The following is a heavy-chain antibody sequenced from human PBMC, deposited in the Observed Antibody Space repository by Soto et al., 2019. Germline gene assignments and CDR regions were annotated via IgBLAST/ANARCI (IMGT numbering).Heavy chain of an antibody. CDR1: GGSISSGGYY. CDR2: IYYSGST. CDR3: ARAPLVSPPLFFDYYYGMDV. D-gene: IGHD3-3*01. Sequence: QVQLQESGPGLVKPSQTLSLTCTVSGGSISSGGYYWSWIRQHPGKGLEWIGYIYYSGSTYYTPSLQSRVTISVDTSKNQFSLKLSPVTAADTAVYYCARAPLVSPPLFFDYYYGMDVWGQGTTVTVSS. J-gene: IGHJ6*02. V-gene: IGHV4-31*03.